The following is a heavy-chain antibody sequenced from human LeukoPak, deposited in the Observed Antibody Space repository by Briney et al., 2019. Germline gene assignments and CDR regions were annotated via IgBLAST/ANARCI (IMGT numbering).Heavy chain of an antibody. CDR1: GVPIGSSPSY. D-gene: IGHD4-23*01. J-gene: IGHJ4*02. Sequence: PAEPLSLTCTVCGVPIGSSPSYWGWIPQPPGKGLEWIGSVFHSGTTYYNPALKSRITRSVDTSKNQFSLRLSSVTAADTAVYYCARRDSSGGNPVLDYWGQGTLVTVSS. CDR2: VFHSGTT. V-gene: IGHV4-39*01. CDR3: ARRDSSGGNPVLDY.